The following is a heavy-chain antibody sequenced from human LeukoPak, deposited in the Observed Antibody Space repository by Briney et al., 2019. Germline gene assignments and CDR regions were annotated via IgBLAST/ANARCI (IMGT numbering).Heavy chain of an antibody. V-gene: IGHV3-30*01. CDR2: ISYDGSNK. Sequence: GGSLRPSCAASGFTFSSYAMHWVRQAPGKGLEWVAVISYDGSNKYYADSVKGRFTISRDNSKNTLYLQMNSLRAEDTAVYYCARGAPAALDYWGQGTLVTVSS. J-gene: IGHJ4*02. CDR1: GFTFSSYA. CDR3: ARGAPAALDY. D-gene: IGHD6-13*01.